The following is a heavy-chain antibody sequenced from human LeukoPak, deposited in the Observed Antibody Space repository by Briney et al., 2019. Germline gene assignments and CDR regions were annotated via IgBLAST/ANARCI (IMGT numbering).Heavy chain of an antibody. Sequence: GGSLRLSCAASGFTFDTYAMTWVRQAPGRGLEWVTVIGPTGHGIHYADSVKGRFTISRDNSQNTLYLQMNSLRAEDTAVYYCAKYCGGDCFRNFDCWGQGTLVTVSS. CDR1: GFTFDTYA. V-gene: IGHV3-23*01. J-gene: IGHJ4*02. CDR2: IGPTGHGI. D-gene: IGHD2-21*02. CDR3: AKYCGGDCFRNFDC.